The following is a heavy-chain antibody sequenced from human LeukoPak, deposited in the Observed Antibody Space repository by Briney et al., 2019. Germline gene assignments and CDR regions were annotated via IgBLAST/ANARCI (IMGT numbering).Heavy chain of an antibody. D-gene: IGHD2-2*01. V-gene: IGHV3-21*01. CDR2: ISSSSYI. CDR3: ARAGDIVVVPAANNWFDP. Sequence: GGSLRLSCAASGFTFSSYSMNWVRQAPGKGLEWVSSISSSSYIYYADSVKGRFTISRDSAKNSLYLQMNSLRAEDTAVYYCARAGDIVVVPAANNWFDPWGQGTLVTVSS. J-gene: IGHJ5*02. CDR1: GFTFSSYS.